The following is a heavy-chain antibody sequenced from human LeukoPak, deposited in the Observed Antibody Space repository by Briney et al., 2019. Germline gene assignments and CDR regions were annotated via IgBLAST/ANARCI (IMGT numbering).Heavy chain of an antibody. Sequence: SETLSLTCAVYGGSFSGHYRSWIRQPPGKGLERIGEINHSGSTNCNPSLKSRVTISVDTSKNQFSLKLSSVTAADTAVYYCAIGPPYAPGVLDVWGKGTTVTISS. V-gene: IGHV4-34*01. CDR2: INHSGST. CDR1: GGSFSGHY. J-gene: IGHJ6*04. D-gene: IGHD7-27*01. CDR3: AIGPPYAPGVLDV.